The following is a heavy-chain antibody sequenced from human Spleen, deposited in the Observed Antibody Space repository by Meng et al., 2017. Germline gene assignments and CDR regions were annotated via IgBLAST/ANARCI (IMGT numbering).Heavy chain of an antibody. Sequence: QEQTQLGWGGLLNPPGGRSRTSGGGCHACTDDYTGWIRHPPGKGLGGIGEVNHSARTNYHPSLGSRATISVYTSQNSLSLKLSSVTAADSAVYYWARGPTTMAHDFDYWGQGTLVTVSS. J-gene: IGHJ4*02. CDR2: VNHSART. CDR3: ARGPTTMAHDFDY. D-gene: IGHD1-26*01. CDR1: CHACTDDY. V-gene: IGHV4-34*01.